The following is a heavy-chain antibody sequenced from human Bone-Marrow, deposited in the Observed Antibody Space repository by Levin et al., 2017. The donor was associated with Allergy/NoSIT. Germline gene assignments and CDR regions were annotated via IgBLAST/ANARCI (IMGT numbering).Heavy chain of an antibody. CDR3: ARLTRGWPFDY. CDR1: GGSISSYY. J-gene: IGHJ4*02. CDR2: IHYSGST. Sequence: PSETLSLTCTVSGGSISSYYWSWIRQPPGKGLEWIGYIHYSGSTNYNPSLKSRVTISADTSKNQLSLMLSSVTAADTAVYYCARLTRGWPFDYWGQGTLVTVSS. V-gene: IGHV4-59*08. D-gene: IGHD6-19*01.